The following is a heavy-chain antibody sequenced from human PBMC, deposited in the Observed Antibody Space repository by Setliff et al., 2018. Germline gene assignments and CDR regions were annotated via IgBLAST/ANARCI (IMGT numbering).Heavy chain of an antibody. D-gene: IGHD2-15*01. CDR2: ISPYSGET. CDR1: GFSFSTFG. V-gene: IGHV1-18*01. Sequence: ASVKVSCKTSGFSFSTFGFSWVRQAPGQGLEGMGWISPYSGETNYAQKFQDRLSVTADTSSKTTYIELRSLKSDATAVYFCTRSRAPRVVLAADFDLWGQGTLVTVS. J-gene: IGHJ4*02. CDR3: TRSRAPRVVLAADFDL.